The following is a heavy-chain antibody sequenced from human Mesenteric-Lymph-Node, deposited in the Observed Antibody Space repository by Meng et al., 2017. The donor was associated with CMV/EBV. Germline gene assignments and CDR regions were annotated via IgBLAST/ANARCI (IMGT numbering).Heavy chain of an antibody. CDR2: INHSGST. Sequence: QGQLPQVGAGLLKPSETLSVTCAVYGVSFSGYYWNWIRQSPEKGLEWIGEINHSGSTTYNPSFTSRIIISVDTSTNQISLNMSSVTAADTAVYYCARGSSYDILTGYFDYWGQGALVTVAS. CDR3: ARGSSYDILTGYFDY. CDR1: GVSFSGYY. D-gene: IGHD3-9*01. J-gene: IGHJ4*02. V-gene: IGHV4-34*01.